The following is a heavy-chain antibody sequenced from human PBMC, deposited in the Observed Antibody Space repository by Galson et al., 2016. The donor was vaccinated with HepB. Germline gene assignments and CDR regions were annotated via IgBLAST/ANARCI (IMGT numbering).Heavy chain of an antibody. CDR2: INPRGHT. J-gene: IGHJ3*01. V-gene: IGHV4-34*01. Sequence: SETLSLTCAVYGGSFSDYYWTWIRQPPGKGLEWIGEINPRGHTKYNPSLKSRVHISVDTFNNQFSLKLSPVTAADTAVYYCASLVGYCSGGSCRFPWGQGTMVTVSS. D-gene: IGHD2-15*01. CDR3: ASLVGYCSGGSCRFP. CDR1: GGSFSDYY.